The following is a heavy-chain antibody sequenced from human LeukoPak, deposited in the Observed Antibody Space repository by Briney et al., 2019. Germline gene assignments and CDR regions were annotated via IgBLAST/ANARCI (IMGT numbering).Heavy chain of an antibody. CDR1: GFTFSSYW. D-gene: IGHD2-2*02. CDR3: ARKGIVVVPAAIQYYYYYMDV. Sequence: GGSLRLSCAASGFTFSSYWMSWVRQAPGKGLEWVANIKQDGSEKYYVDSVKGRFTISRDNAKNSLYLQMNSLRAEDTAVYYCARKGIVVVPAAIQYYYYYMDVWGKGTTVTVSS. CDR2: IKQDGSEK. V-gene: IGHV3-7*01. J-gene: IGHJ6*03.